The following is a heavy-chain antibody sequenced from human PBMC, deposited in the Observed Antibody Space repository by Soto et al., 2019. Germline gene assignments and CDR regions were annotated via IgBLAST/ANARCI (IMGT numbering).Heavy chain of an antibody. J-gene: IGHJ6*02. V-gene: IGHV4-34*01. CDR2: TNHSGST. Sequence: PSETLSLTCAVYGGSFRGYHWSWIRQPPGKGLEWIGETNHSGSTNYNPSLKSRVIISLETSKNQFSLILTSVTAADTAVYYCARGLSSSATFYHYYGMDVWGQGTTVTVSS. D-gene: IGHD6-6*01. CDR3: ARGLSSSATFYHYYGMDV. CDR1: GGSFRGYH.